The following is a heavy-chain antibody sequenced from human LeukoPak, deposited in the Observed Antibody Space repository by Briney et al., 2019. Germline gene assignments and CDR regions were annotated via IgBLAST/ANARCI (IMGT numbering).Heavy chain of an antibody. J-gene: IGHJ4*02. V-gene: IGHV3-30-3*01. CDR3: ARDGDEGQLVPYYFDY. CDR1: GFTFSSYA. CDR2: ISYDGSNK. Sequence: GGSLRLSCAASGFTFSSYAMHWVRQAPGKGLEWVAVISYDGSNKYYADSVKGRFTISRDNSKNTLYLQMNSLRAEDTAGYYCARDGDEGQLVPYYFDYWGQGTLVTVSS. D-gene: IGHD6-6*01.